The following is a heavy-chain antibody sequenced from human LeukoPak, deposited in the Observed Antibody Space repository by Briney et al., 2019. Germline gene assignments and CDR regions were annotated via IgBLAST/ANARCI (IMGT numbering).Heavy chain of an antibody. CDR2: ISYTGST. CDR1: GGSLSSSDSY. J-gene: IGHJ2*01. V-gene: IGHV4-39*01. D-gene: IGHD2-21*02. CDR3: ARGKEYCGGDCFSSWYFDL. Sequence: QASETLSLTCTVSGGSLSSSDSYWGWIRQPPGKGLEWIGSISYTGSTYNNPSLRSRVSISVDTSKNQFSLKLSSVTAADTAVYYCARGKEYCGGDCFSSWYFDLWGRGTLVTVSS.